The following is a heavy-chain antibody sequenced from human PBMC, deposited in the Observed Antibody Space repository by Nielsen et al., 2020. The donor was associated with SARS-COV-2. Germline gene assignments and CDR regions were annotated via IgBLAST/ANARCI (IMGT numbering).Heavy chain of an antibody. D-gene: IGHD6-13*01. CDR1: GFTFSSYA. CDR2: ISSNGGST. V-gene: IGHV3-64*01. Sequence: GGSLRLSCAASGFTFSSYAMHWVRQAPGKGLEYVSAISSNGGSTYYANSVKGRFTISRDNSKNTLYLQMNSLRAEDTAVYYCARDFWQQLAQSDYWGQGTLVTVSS. CDR3: ARDFWQQLAQSDY. J-gene: IGHJ4*02.